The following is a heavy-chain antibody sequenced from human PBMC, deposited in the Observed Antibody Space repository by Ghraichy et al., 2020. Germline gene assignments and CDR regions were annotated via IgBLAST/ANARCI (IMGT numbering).Heavy chain of an antibody. D-gene: IGHD2-2*01. J-gene: IGHJ6*02. Sequence: GGSLRLSCAASGFTFSSYSMNWVRQAPGKGLEWVSSISSSSSYIYYADSVKGRFTISRDNAKNSLYLQMNSLRAEDTAVYYCARPIVVVPAARRTQADYYYYYGMDVWGQGTTVTVSS. V-gene: IGHV3-21*01. CDR3: ARPIVVVPAARRTQADYYYYYGMDV. CDR1: GFTFSSYS. CDR2: ISSSSSYI.